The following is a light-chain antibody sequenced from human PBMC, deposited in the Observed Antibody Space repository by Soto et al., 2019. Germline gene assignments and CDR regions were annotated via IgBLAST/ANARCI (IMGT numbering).Light chain of an antibody. CDR1: QSVSSN. Sequence: EIVMTQSPATLSVSPGERATLSCRASQSVSSNLAWYQQKPGQAPRLLIYGASTRATGIPARFSGSGSGTEFTLTISRLQSEDFAVYYCQQYNNWHQTFGQGTKVEI. CDR3: QQYNNWHQT. V-gene: IGKV3-15*01. J-gene: IGKJ1*01. CDR2: GAS.